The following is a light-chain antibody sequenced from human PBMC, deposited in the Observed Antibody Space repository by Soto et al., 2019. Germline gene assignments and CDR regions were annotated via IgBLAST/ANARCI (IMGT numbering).Light chain of an antibody. Sequence: QTVVTQEPSLTVSPGGTVTLTCASSTGAVTSGYYPNWFQQKPGQAPRALIYSTSNQHSWTPARFSGSLIGGKAALTLSGVQHEDEAEYYCLLYYGGAVVFGGGTKLTVL. CDR2: STS. CDR1: TGAVTSGYY. CDR3: LLYYGGAVV. J-gene: IGLJ2*01. V-gene: IGLV7-43*01.